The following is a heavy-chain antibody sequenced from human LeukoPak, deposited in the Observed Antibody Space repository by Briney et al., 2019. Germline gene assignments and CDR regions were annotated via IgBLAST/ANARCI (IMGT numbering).Heavy chain of an antibody. V-gene: IGHV4-59*08. CDR3: ARRDTGWNYCDY. CDR2: IHYKGST. J-gene: IGHJ4*02. Sequence: SETLSLTCTISGDSINGHYWSWIRQPPGKRLEWIGDIHYKGSTNYNLSLKSRVTISVDTSKNHLSLDLTSVLAADTAIYYCARRDTGWNYCDYWGQGILVTVSS. CDR1: GDSINGHY. D-gene: IGHD6-19*01.